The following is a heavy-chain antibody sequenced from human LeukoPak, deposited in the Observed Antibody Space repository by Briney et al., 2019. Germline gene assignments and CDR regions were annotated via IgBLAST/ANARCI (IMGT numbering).Heavy chain of an antibody. CDR1: GGSISSGGYY. D-gene: IGHD2-2*02. Sequence: SETLSLTCTVSGGSISSGGYYWSWIRQHPGKGLEWIGYIYYSGSTYSNPSLKSRVTISVDTSKNQFSLNLSSVTAADTAVYYCARYCSSANCYKGGFDPWGQGTLVTVSS. CDR3: ARYCSSANCYKGGFDP. V-gene: IGHV4-31*03. CDR2: IYYSGST. J-gene: IGHJ5*02.